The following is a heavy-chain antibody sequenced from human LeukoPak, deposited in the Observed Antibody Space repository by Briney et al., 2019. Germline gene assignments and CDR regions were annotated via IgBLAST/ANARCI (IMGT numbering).Heavy chain of an antibody. CDR2: INHSGST. D-gene: IGHD5-24*01. J-gene: IGHJ4*02. Sequence: PSETLSPTCAVYGGSFSGYYWTWIRQPPGRGLEWIGEINHSGSTNYNPSLKSRVTISVDTSKSQFSLKLNSVTAADTAMYYCARGRDPHWGQGTLVTVSS. CDR3: ARGRDPH. CDR1: GGSFSGYY. V-gene: IGHV4-34*01.